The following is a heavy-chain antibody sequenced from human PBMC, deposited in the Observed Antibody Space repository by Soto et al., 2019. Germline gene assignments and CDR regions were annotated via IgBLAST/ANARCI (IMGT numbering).Heavy chain of an antibody. V-gene: IGHV3-33*01. D-gene: IGHD4-17*01. CDR2: IWYDGSNK. Sequence: GGSLRLSCAASGFTFSSYGMHWVRQAPGKGLEWVAVIWYDGSNKYYADSVKGRFTISRDNSKNTLYLQMNSLRAEDTAVYYCARTGDYVGDYFDYWGQGTLGTVSS. CDR1: GFTFSSYG. J-gene: IGHJ4*02. CDR3: ARTGDYVGDYFDY.